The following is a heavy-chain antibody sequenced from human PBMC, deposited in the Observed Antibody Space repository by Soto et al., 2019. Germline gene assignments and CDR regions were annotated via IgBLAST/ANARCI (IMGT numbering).Heavy chain of an antibody. CDR2: INPNSGGT. Sequence: WASVKVSCKTSGYTFTDYYVHWVRQAPGQGPEWMGWINPNSGGTNLAQRFQGRVTMTRDTSINTAYMELSTLISDDTAIYYCARGNNYYDSSGMKWGQGTLVTVSS. V-gene: IGHV1-2*02. J-gene: IGHJ4*02. CDR1: GYTFTDYY. CDR3: ARGNNYYDSSGMK. D-gene: IGHD3-22*01.